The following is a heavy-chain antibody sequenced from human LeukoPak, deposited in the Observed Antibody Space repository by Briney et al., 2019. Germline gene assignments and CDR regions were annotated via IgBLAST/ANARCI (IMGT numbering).Heavy chain of an antibody. CDR2: IRSKADGGTP. J-gene: IGHJ4*02. V-gene: IGHV3-15*07. CDR3: TTRSPARYCSDSACYSSADY. D-gene: IGHD2-15*01. Sequence: GGSLRLSCAASGFSFSDAWMNWVRQAPGKGLEWVGHIRSKADGGTPDYIAPVKGRFTISRDDSKDTLYLQMNSLNTEDTAMYYCTTRSPARYCSDSACYSSADYWGQGTLLTVSS. CDR1: GFSFSDAW.